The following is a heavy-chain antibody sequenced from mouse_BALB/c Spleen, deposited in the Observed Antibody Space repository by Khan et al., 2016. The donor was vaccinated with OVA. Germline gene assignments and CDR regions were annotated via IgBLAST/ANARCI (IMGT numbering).Heavy chain of an antibody. D-gene: IGHD1-1*01. CDR2: ISPGIGET. CDR1: GYTFTDYY. CDR3: ARRNYMGNTCAY. Sequence: QVQLQQPGAELARLGASVKLYCPASGYTFTDYYNNWVKQRTGLGHEWIGEISPGIGETYHNERCMVQATLTAVTSSRTSYMQLNSLTCEASAVYFCARRNYMGNTCAY. V-gene: IGHV1-77*01. J-gene: IGHJ3*01.